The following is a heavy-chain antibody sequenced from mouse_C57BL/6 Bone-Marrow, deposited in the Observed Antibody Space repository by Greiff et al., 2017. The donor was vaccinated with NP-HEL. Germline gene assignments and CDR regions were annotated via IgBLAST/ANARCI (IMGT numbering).Heavy chain of an antibody. D-gene: IGHD1-1*01. CDR3: ARGENYYGRRYFDY. J-gene: IGHJ2*01. CDR1: GYSFTSYY. V-gene: IGHV1-66*01. Sequence: QVQLQQSGPELVKPGASVKISCKASGYSFTSYYIHWVKQRPGQGLEWIGWIYPGSGNTKYIEKFKGKATLTADTSSSTAYMQLSSLTSEDSAVYYCARGENYYGRRYFDYWGQGTTLTVSS. CDR2: IYPGSGNT.